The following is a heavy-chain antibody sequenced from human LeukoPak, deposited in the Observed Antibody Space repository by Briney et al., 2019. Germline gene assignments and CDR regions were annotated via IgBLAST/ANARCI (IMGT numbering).Heavy chain of an antibody. CDR2: INPSGGST. D-gene: IGHD2-8*01. V-gene: IGHV1-46*01. J-gene: IGHJ5*02. CDR3: ARALNAITRFDP. CDR1: GYTFTSYY. Sequence: ASVKVSCKASGYTFTSYYMHWVRQAPGQGLEWMGIINPSGGSTSYAQKFQGRVTMTRDMSTSTVYMELSSLRSEDTAVYYCARALNAITRFDPWGQGTLVTVSS.